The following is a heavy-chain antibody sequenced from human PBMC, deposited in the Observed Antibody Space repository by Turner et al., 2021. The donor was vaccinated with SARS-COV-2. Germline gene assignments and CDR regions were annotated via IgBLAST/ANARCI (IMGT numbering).Heavy chain of an antibody. CDR3: ARDVITATPGLDY. J-gene: IGHJ4*02. V-gene: IGHV3-74*01. D-gene: IGHD2-15*01. CDR2: INSDGSSK. CDR1: GFTFSSYW. Sequence: EVQLVESGGGLVQPGGSLRLSCASSGFTFSSYWMHWVRQDPGKGMVWVSRINSDGSSKSYADSVKGRFTISRDNDKNTLYLQMNSLRAEDTAVYYCARDVITATPGLDYWGQGTLVTVSS.